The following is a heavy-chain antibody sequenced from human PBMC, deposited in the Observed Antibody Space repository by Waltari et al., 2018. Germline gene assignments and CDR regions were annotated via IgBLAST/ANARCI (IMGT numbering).Heavy chain of an antibody. V-gene: IGHV3-21*01. Sequence: EVQLVESGGGLVKPGGSLRLSCAASGFTFSSYSMNWVRQAPGKGLEWVSSISSSSSYIYYADSVQGRFTISRDNAKNSLYLQMNSLSAEDTAVYSSALDIIYGVPNLFAPWGQGTLFPVSS. J-gene: IGHJ5*02. CDR1: GFTFSSYS. CDR3: ALDIIYGVPNLFAP. CDR2: ISSSSSYI. D-gene: IGHD2-8*01.